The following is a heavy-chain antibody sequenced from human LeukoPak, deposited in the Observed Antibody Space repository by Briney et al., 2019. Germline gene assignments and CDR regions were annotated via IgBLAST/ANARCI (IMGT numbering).Heavy chain of an antibody. CDR1: GGTFSSYA. V-gene: IGHV1-69*13. CDR2: IIPIFGTA. D-gene: IGHD4-23*01. CDR3: ARVAYSGNSNFDY. J-gene: IGHJ4*02. Sequence: GASVKVSCKASGGTFSSYAISWVRQAPGQGLEWMGGIIPIFGTANYAQKFQGRVTITADESTSTAYMELSSLRSEDTAVYYCARVAYSGNSNFDYWGQGTLVTVSS.